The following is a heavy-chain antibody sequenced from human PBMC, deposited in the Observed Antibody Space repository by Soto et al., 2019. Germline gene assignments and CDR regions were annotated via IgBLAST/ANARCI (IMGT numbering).Heavy chain of an antibody. CDR2: MYHSGST. J-gene: IGHJ5*02. V-gene: IGHV4-30-2*01. CDR1: VGSISSGGYS. Sequence: SETLYLTCAVSVGSISSGGYSWSWIRQPPGKGLEWIGYMYHSGSTYYNPSLKSRVTISVDRSKNQFSLKLSSVTAADTAVYYCARVPDRWGQGTLVTVS. D-gene: IGHD2-2*01. CDR3: ARVPDR.